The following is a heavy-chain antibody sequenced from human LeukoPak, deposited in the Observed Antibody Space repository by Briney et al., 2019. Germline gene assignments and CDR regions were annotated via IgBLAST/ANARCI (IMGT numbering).Heavy chain of an antibody. D-gene: IGHD3-16*02. J-gene: IGHJ6*03. CDR2: ISVYNGDT. CDR1: GYMLTTYG. V-gene: IGHV1-18*01. CDR3: ARLGVKAFSLSGTLRGLEYYYYMDV. Sequence: ASVKVSCKASGYMLTTYGISWVRQAPGQGLEWMGWISVYNGDTKYAQKVQGRVTMSTETSTSTAYMELRSLRSDDTAVYYCARLGVKAFSLSGTLRGLEYYYYMDVWGKGTTVTVSS.